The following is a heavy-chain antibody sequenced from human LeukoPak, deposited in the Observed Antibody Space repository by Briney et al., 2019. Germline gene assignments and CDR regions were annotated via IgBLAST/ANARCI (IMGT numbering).Heavy chain of an antibody. D-gene: IGHD6-19*01. CDR3: AKDLYSSGWYSASHFDY. Sequence: GGSLRLSCAASGFTFSSHGMNWVRQAPGKGLEWVSGISGSGVITYYADSVKGRFTISRDNSKNTLYLQMNSLRAEDTAVYYCAKDLYSSGWYSASHFDYWGQGTLVTVSS. J-gene: IGHJ4*02. CDR2: ISGSGVIT. V-gene: IGHV3-23*01. CDR1: GFTFSSHG.